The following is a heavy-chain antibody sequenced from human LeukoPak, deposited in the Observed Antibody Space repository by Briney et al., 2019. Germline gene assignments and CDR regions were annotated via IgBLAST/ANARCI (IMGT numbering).Heavy chain of an antibody. CDR2: LYSGGSR. V-gene: IGHV3-53*01. Sequence: PGGSLRLSCAASGFTVSSNYMSWVRQAPGKGLEWVSVLYSGGSRDYADSVKGRFTISRDNSKNTLYLQMNSLRAEDTAVYYCARVISVGAPNFDYWGQGTLVTVSS. CDR3: ARVISVGAPNFDY. D-gene: IGHD1-26*01. CDR1: GFTVSSNY. J-gene: IGHJ4*02.